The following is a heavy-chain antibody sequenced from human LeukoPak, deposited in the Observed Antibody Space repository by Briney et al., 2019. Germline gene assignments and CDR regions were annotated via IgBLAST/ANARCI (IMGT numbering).Heavy chain of an antibody. D-gene: IGHD3-22*01. CDR1: GFNFDDCA. J-gene: IGHJ3*02. V-gene: IGHV3-9*03. CDR3: TKEVQRWHSYFYRPSYALDI. CDR2: ISANGGFI. Sequence: PGGSLRLSCAVSGFNFDDCAIHWVRQGPGKGLEWVAGISANGGFISYGESVKGRFTISRDNPRNSVFLQMNFLRAEDMAMYFCTKEVQRWHSYFYRPSYALDIWGQGTMVSVSS.